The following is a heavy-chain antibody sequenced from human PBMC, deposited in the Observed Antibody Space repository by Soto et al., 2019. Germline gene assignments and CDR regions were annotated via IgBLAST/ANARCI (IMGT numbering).Heavy chain of an antibody. CDR2: IYYSGST. Sequence: PSETLSLTCPVSGGSISSGGYYWSWIRQPPGKGLEWIGYIYYSGSTNYNPSLKSRVTISVDTSKNQFSLKLSSVTAADTAVYYCARAKAPLYSSSWYWFDPWGQGTLVTVSS. J-gene: IGHJ5*02. D-gene: IGHD6-13*01. CDR3: ARAKAPLYSSSWYWFDP. V-gene: IGHV4-61*08. CDR1: GGSISSGGYY.